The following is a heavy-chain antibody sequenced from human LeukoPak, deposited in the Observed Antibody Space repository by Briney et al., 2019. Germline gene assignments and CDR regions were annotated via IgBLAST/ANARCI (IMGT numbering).Heavy chain of an antibody. V-gene: IGHV1-2*02. J-gene: IGHJ6*03. Sequence: ASVKVSCKASGYTFTGYSMHWVRQAHGQGLEWLGWINPKSGGTNYAQKFQGRVTMTRDTSISTAYMELSRLRSDDTAVYYCARVEDCSSTSCQYYYYMDVWGKGTTVTVSS. CDR1: GYTFTGYS. CDR3: ARVEDCSSTSCQYYYYMDV. D-gene: IGHD2-2*01. CDR2: INPKSGGT.